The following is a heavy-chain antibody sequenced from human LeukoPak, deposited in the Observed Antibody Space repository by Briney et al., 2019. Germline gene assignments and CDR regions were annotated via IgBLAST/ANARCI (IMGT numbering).Heavy chain of an antibody. CDR3: ARDYGGNSGWFDP. CDR2: IIPIFGTA. D-gene: IGHD4-23*01. J-gene: IGHJ5*02. CDR1: GGTFSSYA. V-gene: IGHV1-69*13. Sequence: SVKVSCKASGGTFSSYAISWVRQAPGQGLEWMGGIIPIFGTANYAQKFQGRVTITADVSTSTAYMELSSLRSEDTAVYYCARDYGGNSGWFDPWGQGTLVTVSS.